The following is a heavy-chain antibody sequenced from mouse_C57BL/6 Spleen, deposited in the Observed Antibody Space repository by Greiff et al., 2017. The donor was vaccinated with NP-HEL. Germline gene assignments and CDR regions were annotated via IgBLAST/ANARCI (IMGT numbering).Heavy chain of an antibody. Sequence: EVQLVESGGDLVKPGGSLKLSCAASGFTFSSYGMSWVRQTPDKRLEWVATISSGGSYTYYPDSVKGRFTISRDNAKNTLYLQMSSLQSEDTAMYYCARDPYYYAGGARYFDVWGTGTTGTASS. V-gene: IGHV5-6*01. D-gene: IGHD1-1*01. J-gene: IGHJ1*03. CDR3: ARDPYYYAGGARYFDV. CDR1: GFTFSSYG. CDR2: ISSGGSYT.